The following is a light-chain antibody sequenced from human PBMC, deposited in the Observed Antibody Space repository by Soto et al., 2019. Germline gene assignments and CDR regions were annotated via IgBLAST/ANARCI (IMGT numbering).Light chain of an antibody. Sequence: QSALTQPASVSGSPGQSITISRTGTSSDIGAYSFVSWYHQHPGKAPKLMLYDVNIRPSGASNRFSGSKSGNTASLTISGLQAEDEADYSCTSWTTSTTMIFGGGTTLPVL. J-gene: IGLJ2*01. CDR1: SSDIGAYSF. V-gene: IGLV2-14*03. CDR2: DVN. CDR3: TSWTTSTTMI.